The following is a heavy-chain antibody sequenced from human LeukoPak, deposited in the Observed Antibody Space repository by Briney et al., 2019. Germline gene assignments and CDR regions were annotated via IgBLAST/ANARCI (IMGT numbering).Heavy chain of an antibody. J-gene: IGHJ4*02. CDR1: GFTFDDYG. CDR2: INWNGGST. CDR3: ARDQFGVIIVTSQYYFDY. Sequence: GGSLRLSCAASGFTFDDYGMSWVRQAPGKGLEWVSGINWNGGSTGYADSVKGRFTISRDNAKNSLYLQMNSLRAEDAALYYCARDQFGVIIVTSQYYFDYWGQGTLVTVSS. D-gene: IGHD3-3*01. V-gene: IGHV3-20*04.